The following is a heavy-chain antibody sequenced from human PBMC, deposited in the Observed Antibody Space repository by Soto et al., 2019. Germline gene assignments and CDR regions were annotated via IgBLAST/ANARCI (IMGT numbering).Heavy chain of an antibody. J-gene: IGHJ5*02. CDR3: ARQPDCSSTSCYTGVNWFDP. Sequence: PSETLSLTGAVSGGSISRGGYSWGWIRQPPGKGLEWIGSIYYSGSTYYNPSLKSRVTISVDTSKNQFSLKLSSVTAADTAVYYCARQPDCSSTSCYTGVNWFDPWGQGTLVTVSS. V-gene: IGHV4-30-2*03. CDR2: IYYSGST. D-gene: IGHD2-2*02. CDR1: GGSISRGGYS.